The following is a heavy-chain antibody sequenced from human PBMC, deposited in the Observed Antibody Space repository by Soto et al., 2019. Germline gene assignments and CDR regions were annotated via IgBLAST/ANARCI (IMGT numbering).Heavy chain of an antibody. D-gene: IGHD3-10*01. J-gene: IGHJ4*02. CDR3: AGLLSTGNIGRGYVDY. CDR1: GGSISSTSHY. V-gene: IGHV4-39*01. Sequence: SETLSLTCTVSGGSISSTSHYWGWIRQPPGKGLEWIGSISYSGDTSYYPSLKSRVTMSVDASKNQFSLTLTSVTAADTAVYYCAGLLSTGNIGRGYVDYWGQGTLVTVSS. CDR2: ISYSGDT.